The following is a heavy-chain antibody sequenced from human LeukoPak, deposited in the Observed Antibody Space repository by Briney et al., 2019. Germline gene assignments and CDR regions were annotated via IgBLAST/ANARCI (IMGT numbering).Heavy chain of an antibody. V-gene: IGHV3-66*01. J-gene: IGHJ4*02. CDR2: IYNGGTT. CDR3: ARWPTMGGR. D-gene: IGHD3-16*01. Sequence: TGGSLRLSCAASGFPVSDNYMTWVRQAPGKGLEWLSVIYNGGTTKYADSVKGRLIISRDNSRNMLYLQMNSLRVEDTAVYYCARWPTMGGRWGQGTLVTVPS. CDR1: GFPVSDNY.